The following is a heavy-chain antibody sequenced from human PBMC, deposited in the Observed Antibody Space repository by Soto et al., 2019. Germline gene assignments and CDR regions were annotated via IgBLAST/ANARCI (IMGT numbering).Heavy chain of an antibody. J-gene: IGHJ6*02. V-gene: IGHV3-15*01. CDR1: GFTFSNAW. CDR3: TTDDYGDYYYGMDV. Sequence: NPGGSLRLSCAASGFTFSNAWMSWVRQAPGKGLEWVGRIKSKTDGGTTDYAAPVKGRFTISRDDSKNTLYLQMNSLKTEDTAVYYCTTDDYGDYYYGMDVWGQGTTVTVSS. CDR2: IKSKTDGGTT. D-gene: IGHD4-17*01.